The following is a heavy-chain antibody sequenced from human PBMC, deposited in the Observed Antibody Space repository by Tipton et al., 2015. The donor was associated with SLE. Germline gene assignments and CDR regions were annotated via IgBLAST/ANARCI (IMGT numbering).Heavy chain of an antibody. V-gene: IGHV3-33*01. CDR3: ARDSWGSFYYMDV. Sequence: SLRLSCAASGFTFSRFGMHWVRQAPGKGLEWVAVIWSDGSNKYYADSVKGRFIITRENSKNTVYLQMNSLRAEDTALYYCARDSWGSFYYMDVWGKGTTVTVSS. J-gene: IGHJ6*03. CDR2: IWSDGSNK. CDR1: GFTFSRFG. D-gene: IGHD3-16*01.